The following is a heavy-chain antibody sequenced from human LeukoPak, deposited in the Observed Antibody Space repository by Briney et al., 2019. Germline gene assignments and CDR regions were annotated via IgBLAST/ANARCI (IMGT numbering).Heavy chain of an antibody. V-gene: IGHV4-61*02. CDR2: ISSSGST. CDR1: GDSISSGDYY. D-gene: IGHD2-15*01. J-gene: IGHJ4*02. CDR3: ARDPQLGYCTGGSCYGGYDY. Sequence: SETLSLTCTVSGDSISSGDYYWSWIRQPAGKGLEWIGRISSSGSTNYNPSLKSRVTISVDTSKNQFSLKLSSVTAADTAVYYCARDPQLGYCTGGSCYGGYDYWGQGTLVTVSS.